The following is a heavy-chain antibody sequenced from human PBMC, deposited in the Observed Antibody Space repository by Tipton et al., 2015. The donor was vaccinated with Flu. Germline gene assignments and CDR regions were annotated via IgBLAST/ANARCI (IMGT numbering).Heavy chain of an antibody. CDR1: GFTFSNYG. CDR2: IWYDGNNK. V-gene: IGHV3-33*08. J-gene: IGHJ6*02. Sequence: QVQLVQSGGGVVQPGRSLRLACAASGFTFSNYGMHWVRQAPGKGLEWVAVIWYDGNNKYYADSVKGRFTISRDNSKNTLYLQMNSLRPEDTGVYYCAHRWFGEATLYYNGLDVWGQGTTVTVSS. D-gene: IGHD3-10*01. CDR3: AHRWFGEATLYYNGLDV.